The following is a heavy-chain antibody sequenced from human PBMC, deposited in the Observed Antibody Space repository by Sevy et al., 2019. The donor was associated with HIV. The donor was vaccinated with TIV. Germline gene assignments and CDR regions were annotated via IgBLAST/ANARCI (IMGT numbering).Heavy chain of an antibody. CDR1: GFTFSSYS. V-gene: IGHV3-21*01. Sequence: GGSLRLSCAASGFTFSSYSMNWVRQAPGKGLEWVSSISSTSSDIYYADSVKGRFTISRGNAKNSLYLQMNSLRAEDTAVYYCARTHPLAAAGDYPCDHWGQGTLVTVSS. CDR3: ARTHPLAAAGDYPCDH. J-gene: IGHJ5*02. D-gene: IGHD6-13*01. CDR2: ISSTSSDI.